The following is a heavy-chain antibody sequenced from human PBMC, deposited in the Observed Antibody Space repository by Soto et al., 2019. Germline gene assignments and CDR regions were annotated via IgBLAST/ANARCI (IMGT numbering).Heavy chain of an antibody. CDR1: GYSFTSYW. Sequence: PGESLKISCKGSGYSFTSYWISWVRQMPGKGLEWMGRIDPSDSYTNYSPSFQGHVTISADKSISTAYLQWSSLKASDTAMYYCASPLSDRSAWYDYYYGMDGSGQGTTVPVSS. J-gene: IGHJ6*02. D-gene: IGHD6-19*01. CDR3: ASPLSDRSAWYDYYYGMDG. CDR2: IDPSDSYT. V-gene: IGHV5-10-1*01.